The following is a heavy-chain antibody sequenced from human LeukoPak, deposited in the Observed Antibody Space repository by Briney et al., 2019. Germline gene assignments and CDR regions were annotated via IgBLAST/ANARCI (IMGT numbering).Heavy chain of an antibody. V-gene: IGHV4-34*01. CDR2: INHSGST. D-gene: IGHD6-6*01. Sequence: SETLSLTCAVYGGSFSGYYWSWIRQPPGRGLEWIGEINHSGSTNYNPSLKSRVTISVDTSKNQFSLKLNSVTAADTAVYYCAREISPADSSSAFDSWGQGTLVTVSS. CDR3: AREISPADSSSAFDS. J-gene: IGHJ4*02. CDR1: GGSFSGYY.